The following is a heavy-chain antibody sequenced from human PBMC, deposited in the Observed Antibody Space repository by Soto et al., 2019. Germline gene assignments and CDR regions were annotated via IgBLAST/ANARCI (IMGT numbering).Heavy chain of an antibody. CDR3: ATTYTSSPNNWFAP. D-gene: IGHD2-2*02. CDR1: GFSFSSYA. V-gene: IGHV3-30*01. J-gene: IGHJ5*02. CDR2: ISYDGTNK. Sequence: PGGSLRLSCAASGFSFSSYAMNWVRQAPGMGLEWVAIISYDGTNKFYADSVKGRFTISRDNSKNTLYLQMNNLRAEDTAVYYCATTYTSSPNNWFAPWGQGTLVTVSS.